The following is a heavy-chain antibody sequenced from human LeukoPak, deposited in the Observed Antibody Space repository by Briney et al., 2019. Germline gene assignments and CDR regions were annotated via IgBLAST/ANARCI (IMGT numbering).Heavy chain of an antibody. CDR3: ASSSIAVAGTFYYYIDV. CDR1: GYTFTSYD. CDR2: MNPNSGNT. J-gene: IGHJ6*03. D-gene: IGHD6-19*01. V-gene: IGHV1-8*01. Sequence: ASVKVSCKASGYTFTSYDINWVRQATGQGLEWMGWMNPNSGNTGYAQKFQGRVTMTRNTSISTAYMELSSLRSEDTAVYYCASSSIAVAGTFYYYIDVWGKGTTVTISS.